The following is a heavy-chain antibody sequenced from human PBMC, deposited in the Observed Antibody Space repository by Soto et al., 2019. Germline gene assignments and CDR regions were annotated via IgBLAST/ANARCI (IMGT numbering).Heavy chain of an antibody. J-gene: IGHJ5*02. CDR3: ARDHYTMVRGSPPWFEP. V-gene: IGHV3-30-3*01. CDR2: LSYDGSNK. Sequence: PGGSLRLSCAASEFTFSSYAMHWVRQAPGKGLEWVAVLSYDGSNKYYADSVKGRFTISRDNSKNTLYLQMNSLRAEDTAVYYSARDHYTMVRGSPPWFEPWGQGTMVTVSS. CDR1: EFTFSSYA. D-gene: IGHD3-10*01.